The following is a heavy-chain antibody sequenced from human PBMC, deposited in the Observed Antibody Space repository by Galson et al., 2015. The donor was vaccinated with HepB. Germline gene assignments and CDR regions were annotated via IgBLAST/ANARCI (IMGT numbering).Heavy chain of an antibody. CDR2: ISGYNDNT. CDR3: ARARYGASAPDL. V-gene: IGHV1-18*01. CDR1: GYTFSTYS. J-gene: IGHJ5*02. Sequence: SVKVSCKASGYTFSTYSITWVRQAPGHGLEWMGWISGYNDNTNYAQNLQGRVTITTDTSTTTIYMELRSLRSDDTAVYYCARARYGASAPDLWGQGTLVTVSS. D-gene: IGHD1-14*01.